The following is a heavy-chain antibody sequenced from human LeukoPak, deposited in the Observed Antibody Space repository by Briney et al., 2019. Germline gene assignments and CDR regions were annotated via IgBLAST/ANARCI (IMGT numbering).Heavy chain of an antibody. CDR3: ARDQGFYYGSGSYFNWFDP. D-gene: IGHD3-10*01. CDR1: GYTFTSYA. Sequence: ASVKVSCKASGYTFTSYAMHWVRQAPGQRLEWMGWINAGNGNTRYSQKFQGRVTITRDTSASTAYMELSSLRSEDTAVYYCARDQGFYYGSGSYFNWFDPWGQGTLVTVSS. V-gene: IGHV1-3*01. J-gene: IGHJ5*02. CDR2: INAGNGNT.